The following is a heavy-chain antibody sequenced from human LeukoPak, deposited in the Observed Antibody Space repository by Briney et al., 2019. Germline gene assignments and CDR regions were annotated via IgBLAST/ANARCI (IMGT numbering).Heavy chain of an antibody. V-gene: IGHV4-39*01. CDR3: ARHSGLWFGEPDY. CDR1: GGSISIGSYY. CDR2: IYYSGST. D-gene: IGHD3-10*01. J-gene: IGHJ4*02. Sequence: SETLSLTCTVSGGSISIGSYYWGWIRQPPGKGLEWIGTIYYSGSTYYNPPLKSRVTISVDTSKNQFSLKLNSVTAADTAVYYCARHSGLWFGEPDYWGQGTLVIASS.